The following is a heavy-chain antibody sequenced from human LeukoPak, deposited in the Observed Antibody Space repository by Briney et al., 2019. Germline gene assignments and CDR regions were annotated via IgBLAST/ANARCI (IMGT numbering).Heavy chain of an antibody. CDR3: VFGWVAV. CDR2: IKEDGSVK. J-gene: IGHJ3*01. Sequence: GGPLRLSCAASGFTFSNHWMKWARQAPGKGLEWVASIKEDGSVKKYVDSVKGRFTISRDNGKNSLYLQMSSLSAEDTAVYYCVFGWVAVWGQGTMVTVSA. V-gene: IGHV3-7*01. CDR1: GFTFSNHW. D-gene: IGHD3-10*02.